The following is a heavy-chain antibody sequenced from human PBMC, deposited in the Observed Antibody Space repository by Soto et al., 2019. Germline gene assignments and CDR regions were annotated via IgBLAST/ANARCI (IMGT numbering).Heavy chain of an antibody. Sequence: ASVKVSCKASGYTFTAYYIHWVRQAPGQGLEWMGWINSNSGDTGYAQKFQGRVTMTRDTSTSTVYMELSSLRSEDTAVYYCASTIGYCSGGSCYTDAFDIWGQGTMVTVSS. CDR1: GYTFTAYY. D-gene: IGHD2-15*01. CDR3: ASTIGYCSGGSCYTDAFDI. CDR2: INSNSGDT. V-gene: IGHV1-2*02. J-gene: IGHJ3*02.